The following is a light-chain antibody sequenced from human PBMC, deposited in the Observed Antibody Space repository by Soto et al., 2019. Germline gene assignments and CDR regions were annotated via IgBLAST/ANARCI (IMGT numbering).Light chain of an antibody. Sequence: DIQMTQSPSSLSASVGDRVSITCRASQRISSYLNWYQHKPGKAPNLLIHDATTLHTGVPSRFSGSGSGTDFTLTISSLQPEDFATYYCQQSLVTPRTFGQGTKVDIK. CDR3: QQSLVTPRT. CDR2: DAT. J-gene: IGKJ1*01. CDR1: QRISSY. V-gene: IGKV1-39*01.